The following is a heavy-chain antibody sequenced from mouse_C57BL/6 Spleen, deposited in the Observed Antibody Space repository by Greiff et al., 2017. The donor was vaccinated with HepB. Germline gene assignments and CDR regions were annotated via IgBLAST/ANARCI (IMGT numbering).Heavy chain of an antibody. CDR1: GYTFTDYN. Sequence: EVKLMESGPELVKPGASVKMSCKASGYTFTDYNMHWVKQSHGKSLEWIGYINPNNGGTSYNQKFKGKATLTVNKSSSTAYMELRSLTSEDSAVYYCARRVYYDYDGPYFDYWGQGTTLTVSS. CDR3: ARRVYYDYDGPYFDY. CDR2: INPNNGGT. J-gene: IGHJ2*01. D-gene: IGHD2-4*01. V-gene: IGHV1-22*01.